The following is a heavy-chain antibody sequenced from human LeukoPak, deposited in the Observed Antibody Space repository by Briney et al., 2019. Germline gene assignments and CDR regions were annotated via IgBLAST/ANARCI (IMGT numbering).Heavy chain of an antibody. V-gene: IGHV3-74*01. CDR3: ARDTVVTPKYYFDY. CDR1: GFTFSSYW. CDR2: INSDGSST. J-gene: IGHJ4*02. D-gene: IGHD4-23*01. Sequence: PGGSLRLSCAASGFTFSSYWMHWVRQAPGRGLVWVSRINSDGSSTSYADSVKGRFTISRDNAKNTLYLQMNSLRAEDTAVYYCARDTVVTPKYYFDYWGQGTLVTVSS.